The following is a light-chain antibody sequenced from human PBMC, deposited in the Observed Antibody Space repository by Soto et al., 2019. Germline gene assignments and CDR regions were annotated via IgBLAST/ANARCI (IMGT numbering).Light chain of an antibody. J-gene: IGLJ2*01. CDR2: DVY. Sequence: QSALTQPASVSGSPGQSITISCAGPSSDVDNFNYVSWYQQHPGKAPKLMIYDVYNRPSGISNRFSGSKSGNTASLTISGLQAEDEADYYCSSYTSSYTANITVVFGGGTKVTVL. CDR1: SSDVDNFNY. V-gene: IGLV2-14*03. CDR3: SSYTSSYTANITVV.